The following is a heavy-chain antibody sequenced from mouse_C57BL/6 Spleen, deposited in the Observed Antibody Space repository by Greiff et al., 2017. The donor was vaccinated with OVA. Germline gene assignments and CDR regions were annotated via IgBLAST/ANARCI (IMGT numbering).Heavy chain of an antibody. D-gene: IGHD1-1*01. Sequence: QVQLQQSGAALAIPGASVKLSCKASVYTFAIYWMRWVKQRPGRGLYWIGYINPSSGYAKYNQTFKDKASLTADKSSSTDYMQLSSLTYEDSAVYYCANHYYCSSYGYFDVWGTGTTVTVAS. V-gene: IGHV1-7*01. J-gene: IGHJ1*03. CDR2: INPSSGYA. CDR3: ANHYYCSSYGYFDV. CDR1: VYTFAIYW.